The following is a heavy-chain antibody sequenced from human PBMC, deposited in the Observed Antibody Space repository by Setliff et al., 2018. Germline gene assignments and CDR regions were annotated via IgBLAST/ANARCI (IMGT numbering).Heavy chain of an antibody. V-gene: IGHV1-46*01. D-gene: IGHD3-10*01. CDR3: AVDGSRTYYFDY. J-gene: IGHJ4*02. Sequence: ASVKVSCKASGYTFTSYGISWVRQAPGQGLEWMGIINPSGGSTSYAQKFQGRVTMTRDTSTSTVSMELSSLRSEDAAVYYCAVDGSRTYYFDYWGRGTLVTVSS. CDR1: GYTFTSYG. CDR2: INPSGGST.